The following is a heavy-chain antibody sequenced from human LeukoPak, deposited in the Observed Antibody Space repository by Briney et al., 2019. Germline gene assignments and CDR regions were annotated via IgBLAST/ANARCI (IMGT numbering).Heavy chain of an antibody. D-gene: IGHD6-13*01. Sequence: SETLSLTCTVSGGSISSSSYYWGWIRQPPGKGLEWIGSIYYSGSTYYNPSLKSRVTISVDTSKNQFSLKLSSVTAADTAVYYCARQDIAAAGGAFDYWGQGTLVTVSS. CDR1: GGSISSSSYY. CDR2: IYYSGST. J-gene: IGHJ4*02. V-gene: IGHV4-39*01. CDR3: ARQDIAAAGGAFDY.